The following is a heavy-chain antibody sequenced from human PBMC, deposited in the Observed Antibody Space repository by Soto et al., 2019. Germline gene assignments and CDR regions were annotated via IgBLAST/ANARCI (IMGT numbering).Heavy chain of an antibody. CDR3: ARDHFGVALFYYHGMDV. V-gene: IGHV1-18*01. Sequence: RASVKVSCKTSGYTFTSYGVTWVRQAPGQGLEWMAWISVHSGKTKFAESLRGRVTLTTDTSTSTAYMELRSLRSDDTAVYYCARDHFGVALFYYHGMDVWGQGTTVTVSS. CDR2: ISVHSGKT. CDR1: GYTFTSYG. D-gene: IGHD3-3*01. J-gene: IGHJ6*02.